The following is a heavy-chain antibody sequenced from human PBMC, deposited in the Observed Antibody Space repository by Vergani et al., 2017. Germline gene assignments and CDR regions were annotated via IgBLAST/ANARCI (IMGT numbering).Heavy chain of an antibody. V-gene: IGHV3-21*01. CDR3: AGDTPYYDFWSGYWNAFDI. Sequence: EVQLVESGGGLVKPGGSLRLSCAASGFTFSSYSMNWVRQAPGKGLEWVSSISSSSSYIYYADSVKGGFTSSRDNAKNSLYLQMNSLRAEDTAVYYCAGDTPYYDFWSGYWNAFDIWGQGTMVTVSS. J-gene: IGHJ3*02. D-gene: IGHD3-3*01. CDR2: ISSSSSYI. CDR1: GFTFSSYS.